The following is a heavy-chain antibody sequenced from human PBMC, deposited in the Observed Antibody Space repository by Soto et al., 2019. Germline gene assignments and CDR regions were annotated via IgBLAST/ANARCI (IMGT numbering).Heavy chain of an antibody. V-gene: IGHV1-8*01. CDR3: ARALTPDYGDYTYYLDY. D-gene: IGHD4-17*01. J-gene: IGHJ4*02. CDR1: GYTFTSYD. CDR2: MNPNSGNT. Sequence: QVQLVQSGAEVKKPGASVKVSCKASGYTFTSYDINWVRQATGQGLEWMGWMNPNSGNTGYAQKFQGRVTMTRNTSISTAYMELSSLRSEDTAVYYCARALTPDYGDYTYYLDYWGQGTLVTVSS.